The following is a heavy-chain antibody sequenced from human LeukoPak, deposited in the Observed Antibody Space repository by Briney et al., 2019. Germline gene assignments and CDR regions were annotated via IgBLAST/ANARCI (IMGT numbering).Heavy chain of an antibody. Sequence: GASVKVSRKASGYTFTSYDINWVRQATGQGLEWMGWMNPNSGNTGYAQKFQGRVTMTRNTSISTAYMELSSLRSEDTAVYYCARGRRGRSRTSHNWFDPWGQGTLVTVSS. J-gene: IGHJ5*02. CDR1: GYTFTSYD. V-gene: IGHV1-8*01. CDR2: MNPNSGNT. D-gene: IGHD3-10*01. CDR3: ARGRRGRSRTSHNWFDP.